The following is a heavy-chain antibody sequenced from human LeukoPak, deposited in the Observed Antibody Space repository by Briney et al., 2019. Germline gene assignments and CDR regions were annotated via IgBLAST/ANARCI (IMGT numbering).Heavy chain of an antibody. D-gene: IGHD2-2*01. V-gene: IGHV5-51*01. J-gene: IGHJ4*02. CDR3: ASGSSLRGQLGYFHY. CDR1: GYSFTSYW. Sequence: GESLKISCKGSGYSFTSYWIGWVRHMPGKGLEWMGIIYPGDSDTRYSPSFQGQVTISADKSISTAYLQWSSLKASDTAMYYCASGSSLRGQLGYFHYWGQGTLVTVSS. CDR2: IYPGDSDT.